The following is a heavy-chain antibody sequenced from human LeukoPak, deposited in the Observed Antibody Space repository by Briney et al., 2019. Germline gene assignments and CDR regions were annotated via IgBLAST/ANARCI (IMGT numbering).Heavy chain of an antibody. CDR1: GFSFSSYG. CDR3: ANFVGFDSSGYFDY. J-gene: IGHJ4*02. D-gene: IGHD3-22*01. CDR2: ISYDGSNK. Sequence: PGGSLRLSCAASGFSFSSYGMRWVRQAPGKGLEWVALISYDGSNKNYADSVKGRFTISRDNSKSTLFLQMNSLRAEDTAVYYCANFVGFDSSGYFDYWGQGTLVTVSS. V-gene: IGHV3-30*18.